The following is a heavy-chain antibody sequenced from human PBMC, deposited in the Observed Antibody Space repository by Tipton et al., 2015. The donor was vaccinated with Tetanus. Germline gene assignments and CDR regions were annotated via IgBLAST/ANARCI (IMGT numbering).Heavy chain of an antibody. J-gene: IGHJ4*02. Sequence: TLSLTCTVSGGSISSSSYYWGWIRQPPGKGLEGIGSIYYSGSTYYNPSLKIRVTISVDTSKNQFSLKLSSVTAADTAVYYCARLSSGWSLDPLYSFDYWGQGTLVTVSS. CDR2: IYYSGST. CDR3: ARLSSGWSLDPLYSFDY. CDR1: GGSISSSSYY. V-gene: IGHV4-39*01. D-gene: IGHD6-19*01.